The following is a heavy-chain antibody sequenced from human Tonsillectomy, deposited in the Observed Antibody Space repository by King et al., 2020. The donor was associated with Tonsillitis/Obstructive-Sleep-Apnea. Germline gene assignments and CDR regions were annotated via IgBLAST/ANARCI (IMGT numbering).Heavy chain of an antibody. CDR1: GFSLSNARMG. V-gene: IGHV2-26*01. J-gene: IGHJ5*02. CDR3: ARIQRGYDFWSGYLGWFDP. Sequence: VTLQESGPVLVKPTETLTLTCTVSGFSLSNARMGVSWIRQPPGKALEWLAHIFSNDEKSYSTSLKSRLTISKDTSKSQVVLTMTNMDPVDTATYYCARIQRGYDFWSGYLGWFDPWGQGTLVTVSS. D-gene: IGHD3-3*01. CDR2: IFSNDEK.